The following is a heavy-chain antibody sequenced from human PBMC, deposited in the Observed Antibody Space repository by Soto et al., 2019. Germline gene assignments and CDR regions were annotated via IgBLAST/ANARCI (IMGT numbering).Heavy chain of an antibody. V-gene: IGHV1-69*01. D-gene: IGHD3-22*01. Sequence: QGQLVQSGAEVKKPGSSVKVSCKDSGGLFSSYAISWVRQAPGQGLEWMGGIIPVFGTTYYAEKFQGRATITADESTNTAYMELSTLRSEDTAMYYCARGGSGYVWFNEFWGQGSLVTVSS. CDR1: GGLFSSYA. CDR3: ARGGSGYVWFNEF. J-gene: IGHJ4*02. CDR2: IIPVFGTT.